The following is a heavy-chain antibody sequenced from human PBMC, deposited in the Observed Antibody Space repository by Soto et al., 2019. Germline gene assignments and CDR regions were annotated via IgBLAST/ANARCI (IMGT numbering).Heavy chain of an antibody. V-gene: IGHV4-59*03. CDR2: IYDSGST. D-gene: IGHD2-21*02. CDR1: GDSISSYF. CDR3: VSSRTAIYGDAFDV. J-gene: IGHJ3*01. Sequence: LSLTCSVSGDSISSYFRNWIRQPPGEGLEWIGCIYDSGSTDYNPSLKSRVTISLDTSKKQFSLRLNSVTAADTAVYYCVSSRTAIYGDAFDVWGQGTMVTVSS.